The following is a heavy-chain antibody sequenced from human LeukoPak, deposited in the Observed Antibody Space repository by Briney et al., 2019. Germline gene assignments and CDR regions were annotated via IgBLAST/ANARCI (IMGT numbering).Heavy chain of an antibody. CDR2: ISSSSSTI. J-gene: IGHJ6*02. CDR3: ARVGPLWFGELFTPLPYYYYYGMDV. Sequence: GGSLRLSCAASGFTFSSYSTNWVRQAPGKGLEWVSYISSSSSTIYYADSVKGRFTISRDNAKNSLYLQMNSLRDEDTAVYYCARVGPLWFGELFTPLPYYYYYGMDVWGQGTQVTVSS. CDR1: GFTFSSYS. V-gene: IGHV3-48*02. D-gene: IGHD3-10*01.